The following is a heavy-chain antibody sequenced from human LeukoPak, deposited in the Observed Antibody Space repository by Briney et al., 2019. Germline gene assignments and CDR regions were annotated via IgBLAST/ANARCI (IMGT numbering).Heavy chain of an antibody. D-gene: IGHD1-26*01. Sequence: GGSLRLSCAASGFTVSTNYMSWVRQAPGKGLEWVSIIYGGGSTFYADSVEGRFTISRDNSKNTLYPQMNSLRVEDTAVYYCARDREILDAMDVWGQGTTVTVSS. J-gene: IGHJ6*02. CDR2: IYGGGST. CDR3: ARDREILDAMDV. V-gene: IGHV3-66*01. CDR1: GFTVSTNY.